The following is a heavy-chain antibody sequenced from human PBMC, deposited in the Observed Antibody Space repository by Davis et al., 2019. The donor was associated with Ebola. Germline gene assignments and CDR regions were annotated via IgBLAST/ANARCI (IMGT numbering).Heavy chain of an antibody. D-gene: IGHD3-22*01. V-gene: IGHV4-4*02. CDR2: IYHSGST. CDR1: GGSISSSNW. CDR3: ARDPDDSSGYQNWFDP. J-gene: IGHJ5*02. Sequence: SETLSLTCAVSGGSISSSNWWSWVRQPPGKGLEWIGEIYHSGSTNYNPSLKSRVTISVDNSKNQFSLKLTSVTAADTAVYYCARDPDDSSGYQNWFDPWGQGTLVTVSS.